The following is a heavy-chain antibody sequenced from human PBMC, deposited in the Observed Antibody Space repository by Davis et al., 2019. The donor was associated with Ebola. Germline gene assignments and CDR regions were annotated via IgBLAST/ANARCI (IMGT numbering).Heavy chain of an antibody. J-gene: IGHJ3*02. CDR2: IWYDGSNK. V-gene: IGHV3-33*01. CDR1: GFTFSSYG. D-gene: IGHD3-10*01. CDR3: ARDNDYGSGVGAFDI. Sequence: PGGSLRLSCAASGFTFSSYGMHWVRQAPGKGLEWVAVIWYDGSNKYYADSVKGRFTISRDNSKNTLYLQMNSLRAEDTAVYYCARDNDYGSGVGAFDIWGQGTMVTVSS.